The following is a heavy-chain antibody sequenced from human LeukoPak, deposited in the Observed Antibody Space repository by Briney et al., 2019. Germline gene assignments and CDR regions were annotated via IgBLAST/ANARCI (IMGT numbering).Heavy chain of an antibody. CDR2: ISGSGGGGST. J-gene: IGHJ4*02. CDR3: AKGEMLRGAMTTVTTGDY. Sequence: GGSLRLSCAASGFTFSSYAMSWVRQAPGKGLEWVSTISGSGGGGSTYYTDSVKGRFTISRDNSKNTLYLQMNSLRAEDTAVYYCAKGEMLRGAMTTVTTGDYWGQGTLVTVSS. D-gene: IGHD4-17*01. V-gene: IGHV3-23*01. CDR1: GFTFSSYA.